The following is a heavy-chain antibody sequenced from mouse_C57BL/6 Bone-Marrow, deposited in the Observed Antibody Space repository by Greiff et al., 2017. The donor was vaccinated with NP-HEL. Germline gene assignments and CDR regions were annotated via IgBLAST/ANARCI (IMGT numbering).Heavy chain of an antibody. CDR2: ISDGGSYT. J-gene: IGHJ2*01. Sequence: EVHLVESGGGLVKPGGSLKLSCAASGFTFSSYAMSWVRQTPEKRLGWVATISDGGSYTYYPDNVKGRFTISRDNAKNNLYLQMSHLKSEDTAMYYCARDGDYWGQGTTLTVSS. V-gene: IGHV5-4*01. CDR1: GFTFSSYA. CDR3: ARDGDY.